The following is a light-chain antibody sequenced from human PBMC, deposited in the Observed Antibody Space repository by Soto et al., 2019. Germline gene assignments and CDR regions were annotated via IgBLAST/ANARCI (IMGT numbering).Light chain of an antibody. CDR3: PLYTTWPLP. V-gene: IGKV3-15*01. Sequence: IVMTKSAARLSVSPGERVALSCRASQGIGSTLAWYRQQPGQAPGLLIYDSNIRATGVPARFSGTRSGTEFTLTISCLQSEDFALYYCPLYTTWPLPFSGRTK. CDR1: QGIGST. CDR2: DSN. J-gene: IGKJ4*01.